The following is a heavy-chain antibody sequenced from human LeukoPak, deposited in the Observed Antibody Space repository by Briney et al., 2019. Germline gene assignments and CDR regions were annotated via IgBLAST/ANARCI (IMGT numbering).Heavy chain of an antibody. D-gene: IGHD6-6*01. Sequence: KTSETLSLTCTVSGGSISSYYWSWIRQPPGKGLEWIGYIYYSGSTNYNPSLKSRVTISVDTSKNQFSLKLSSVTAADTAVYYCASGHPIAARRDGDFFRYWGQGTLVTVSS. CDR3: ASGHPIAARRDGDFFRY. V-gene: IGHV4-59*01. CDR1: GGSISSYY. CDR2: IYYSGST. J-gene: IGHJ4*02.